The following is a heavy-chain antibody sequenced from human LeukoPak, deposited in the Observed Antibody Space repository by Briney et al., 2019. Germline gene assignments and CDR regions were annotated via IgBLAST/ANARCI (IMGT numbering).Heavy chain of an antibody. CDR1: GFTFSNYA. D-gene: IGHD2-15*01. CDR2: ICGSGGST. Sequence: GGSLRLSCAASGFTFSNYAMNWVRQAPGKGGEWVSGICGSGGSTYCADCVRGGVTISRDNSKKTLYLQMNGRRAEDTAVYYCAKGPVVTIDIWGQGTMVTVSS. CDR3: AKGPVVTIDI. J-gene: IGHJ3*02. V-gene: IGHV3-23*01.